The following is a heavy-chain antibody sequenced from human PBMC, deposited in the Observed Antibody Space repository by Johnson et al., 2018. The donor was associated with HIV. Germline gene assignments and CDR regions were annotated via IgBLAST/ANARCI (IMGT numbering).Heavy chain of an antibody. D-gene: IGHD7-27*01. Sequence: QVQLVQSGGGVVQPGRSLRLSCAASGFTFSSYAMHWVRQAPGKGLEWVAVISFDGTKKNQADSVKGRFTISRDNSKNTLYLQMNSLRAEDTAVYYCAKLGRALFDAFDIWGQGTMVTVSS. CDR3: AKLGRALFDAFDI. J-gene: IGHJ3*02. CDR2: ISFDGTKK. V-gene: IGHV3-30-3*02. CDR1: GFTFSSYA.